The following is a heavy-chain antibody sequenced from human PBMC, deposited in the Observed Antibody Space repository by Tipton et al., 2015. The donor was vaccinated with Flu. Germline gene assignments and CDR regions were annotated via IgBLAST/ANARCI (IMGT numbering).Heavy chain of an antibody. V-gene: IGHV3-23*01. J-gene: IGHJ3*02. CDR1: EFTFSSYD. CDR3: AGSRSRWAFDI. CDR2: LGYSGDGT. Sequence: SLRLSCAASEFTFSSYDMSWVRHAPGKGLEWVSSLGYSGDGTTYADSVEGRFTISRDNSKNTLYLQMNSLRDEDTAVYYCAGSRSRWAFDIWGQGTMVTV. D-gene: IGHD3-16*02.